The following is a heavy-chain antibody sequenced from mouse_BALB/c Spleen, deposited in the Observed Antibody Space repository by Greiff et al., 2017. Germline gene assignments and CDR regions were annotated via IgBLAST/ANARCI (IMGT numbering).Heavy chain of an antibody. Sequence: QVQLQQSGAELMQPGASVKISCKATGYPFSSYWIEWVKQRPGHGLEWIGEILPGSGSTNYNEKFKGKATFTADTSSNTAYMQLSSLTSEDSAVYYCARHGNYDYWGQGTTLTVSS. CDR1: GYPFSSYW. CDR3: ARHGNYDY. V-gene: IGHV1-9*01. J-gene: IGHJ2*01. CDR2: ILPGSGST. D-gene: IGHD2-1*01.